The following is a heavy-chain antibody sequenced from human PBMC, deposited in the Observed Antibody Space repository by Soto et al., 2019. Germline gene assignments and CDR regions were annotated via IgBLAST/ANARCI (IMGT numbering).Heavy chain of an antibody. CDR3: ARDICRGGSCYVAY. V-gene: IGHV4-30-2*06. D-gene: IGHD2-15*01. Sequence: PSETLSRTGAASGGSNTTTGSSWIWILHSPGQGLEWLGYISYIGVTYYNPSLKSRGSMSLDRSKNQFSLRLNSVTAADTALYYCARDICRGGSCYVAYWGQGATVTISS. J-gene: IGHJ4*02. CDR1: GGSNTTTGSS. CDR2: ISYIGVT.